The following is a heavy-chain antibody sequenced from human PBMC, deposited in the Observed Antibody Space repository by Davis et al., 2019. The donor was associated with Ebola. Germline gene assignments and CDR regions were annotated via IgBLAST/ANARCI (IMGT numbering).Heavy chain of an antibody. CDR2: INHSGST. CDR1: GGTFRGYY. CDR3: ARHRHYGMDV. Sequence: MPGGSLRLSCGVYGGTFRGYYWSWIRQPPGKGLEWIGEINHSGSTSYNPSLKSRVTISLDTSKNQFSLKLYSVTAADTAVYYCARHRHYGMDVWGQGTTVTVSS. J-gene: IGHJ6*02. V-gene: IGHV4-34*01.